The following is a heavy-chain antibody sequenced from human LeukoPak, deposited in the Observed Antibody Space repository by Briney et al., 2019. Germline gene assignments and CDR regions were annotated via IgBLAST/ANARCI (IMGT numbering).Heavy chain of an antibody. CDR3: ARDLEHCRNIICSNSAY. J-gene: IGHJ4*02. CDR2: IYSGGST. D-gene: IGHD2-2*01. CDR1: GFTVSSNY. Sequence: GGSLRLSCAASGFTVSSNYMSWVRQAPGKGLEWVSVIYSGGSTYYADSVKGRFTISRDNSKNTLYLQMNSLRAEDTAVYYCARDLEHCRNIICSNSAYRGQGTLVTVSS. V-gene: IGHV3-53*01.